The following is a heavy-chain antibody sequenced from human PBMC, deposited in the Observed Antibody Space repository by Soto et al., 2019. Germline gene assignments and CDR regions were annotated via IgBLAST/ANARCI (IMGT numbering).Heavy chain of an antibody. CDR2: ISYDGSNK. CDR3: AKDLGGADY. V-gene: IGHV3-30*18. CDR1: GFTFSSYG. Sequence: QVQLVESGGGVVQPGRSLRLSCAASGFTFSSYGMHWVRQAPGKGLEWVAVISYDGSNKYYADSVKGRFTISRDNSKNTLYLQMNSLRAEDTAVYYCAKDLGGADYWGQGTLVTVSS. J-gene: IGHJ4*02. D-gene: IGHD3-16*01.